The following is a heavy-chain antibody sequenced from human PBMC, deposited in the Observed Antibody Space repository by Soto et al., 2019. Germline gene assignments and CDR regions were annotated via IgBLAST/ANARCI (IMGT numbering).Heavy chain of an antibody. J-gene: IGHJ1*01. CDR2: INPSGGST. D-gene: IGHD4-17*01. V-gene: IGHV1-46*01. CDR3: ASDWGKLRWCFQH. CDR1: GYTFTSYY. Sequence: QVQLVQSGAEVKKPGASVKVSCKASGYTFTSYYMHWVRQAPEQGLEWMGIINPSGGSTSYAQKFQGRVTMTRDTSTSTVYMELSSLRSEDTAVYYCASDWGKLRWCFQHWGQGTLVTVSS.